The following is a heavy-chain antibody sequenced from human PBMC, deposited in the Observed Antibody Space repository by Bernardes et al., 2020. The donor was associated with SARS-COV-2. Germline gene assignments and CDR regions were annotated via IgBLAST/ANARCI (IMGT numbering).Heavy chain of an antibody. CDR3: ARDTPIQGYGFDY. CDR1: GGPITRGDYY. CDR2: IDTSGTT. Sequence: SETLSLTCTVSGGPITRGDYYWSWIRQTAGKRLEWIGRIDTSGTTNYNPSLKGRVAISVDTSKNQFSLKLSSVTAADTAVYYCARDTPIQGYGFDYWGQGTLVTVSS. V-gene: IGHV4-61*02. D-gene: IGHD5-18*01. J-gene: IGHJ4*02.